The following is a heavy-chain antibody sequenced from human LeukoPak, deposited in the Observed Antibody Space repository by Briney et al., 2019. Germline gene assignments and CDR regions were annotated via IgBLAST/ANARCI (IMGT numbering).Heavy chain of an antibody. CDR1: GYRFTSYW. D-gene: IGHD1-26*01. CDR2: IYPGDSDT. Sequence: GESLQISCQGSGYRFTSYWIGWVRPVPGKGLEWMGIIYPGDSDTRYSPSFQGQVTISADKSISTAYLQWSSLKASDTAMYYCARRSGSYSANFDYWGQGTLVTVSS. CDR3: ARRSGSYSANFDY. J-gene: IGHJ4*02. V-gene: IGHV5-51*01.